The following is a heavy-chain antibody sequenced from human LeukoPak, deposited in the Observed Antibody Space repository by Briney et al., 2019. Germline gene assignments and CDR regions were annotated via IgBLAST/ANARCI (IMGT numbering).Heavy chain of an antibody. CDR2: INPDSGGT. CDR3: AREPPGNCSLDCYALGF. Sequence: ASVKVSCKASGYTFNHYYVHWVRQAPGQGLEWMGWINPDSGGTKFAQNFQGRVTMTRDTSITTAYMELSSLTSDDTAVYYCAREPPGNCSLDCYALGFWGQGTLVTVSS. J-gene: IGHJ4*02. CDR1: GYTFNHYY. D-gene: IGHD2-21*02. V-gene: IGHV1-2*02.